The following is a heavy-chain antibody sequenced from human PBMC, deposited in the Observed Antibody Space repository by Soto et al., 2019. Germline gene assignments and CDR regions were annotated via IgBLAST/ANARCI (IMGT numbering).Heavy chain of an antibody. J-gene: IGHJ6*02. CDR1: GFTFSSYA. CDR3: ARDKSRGVVPVHYYYYGMDV. Sequence: QVQLVESGGGVVQPGRSLRLSCAASGFTFSSYAMHWVRQAPGKGLEWVAVISYDGSNKYYADSVKGRFTISRDNSKNTLYLQMNSLRAEHTAVYYCARDKSRGVVPVHYYYYGMDVWGQGTTVTVSS. CDR2: ISYDGSNK. D-gene: IGHD2-2*01. V-gene: IGHV3-30-3*01.